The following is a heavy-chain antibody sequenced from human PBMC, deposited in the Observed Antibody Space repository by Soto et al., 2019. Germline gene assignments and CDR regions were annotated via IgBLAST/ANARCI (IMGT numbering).Heavy chain of an antibody. CDR3: ARRPILRYFDWLHDY. CDR1: GGSISSSSYY. Sequence: PSETLSLTCTVSGGSISSSSYYWGWIRQPPGKGLEWIGSIYYSGSTYYNPSLKSRVTISVDTSKNQFSLKLSSVTAADTAVYYCARRPILRYFDWLHDYWGQGTLVTVSS. J-gene: IGHJ4*02. CDR2: IYYSGST. D-gene: IGHD3-9*01. V-gene: IGHV4-39*01.